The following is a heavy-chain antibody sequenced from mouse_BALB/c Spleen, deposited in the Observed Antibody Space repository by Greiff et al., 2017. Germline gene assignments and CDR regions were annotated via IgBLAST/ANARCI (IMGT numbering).Heavy chain of an antibody. Sequence: VQLQQPGAELVKPGASVKLSCKASGYTFTSYWMHWVKQRPGQGLEWIGRIDPANGNTKYDPKFQGKATITADTSSNTAYLQLSSLTSEDTAVYYCARGTEDYFDYWGQGTTLTVSS. CDR2: IDPANGNT. J-gene: IGHJ2*01. D-gene: IGHD3-3*01. CDR3: ARGTEDYFDY. V-gene: IGHV14-3*02. CDR1: GYTFTSYW.